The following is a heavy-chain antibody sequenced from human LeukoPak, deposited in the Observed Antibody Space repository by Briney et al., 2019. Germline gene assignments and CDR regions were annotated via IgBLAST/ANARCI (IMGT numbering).Heavy chain of an antibody. CDR3: AKESAYDNSGYFD. V-gene: IGHV3-48*01. CDR1: GFTFSSYS. Sequence: GGSLRLSCAASGFTFSSYSMNWVRQAPGKGLEWVSYISSSSSTIYYADSVKGRFTISRDNSKNTLYLQMNSLRAEDTAVYYCAKESAYDNSGYFDWGQGTLVTVSS. J-gene: IGHJ4*02. D-gene: IGHD3-22*01. CDR2: ISSSSSTI.